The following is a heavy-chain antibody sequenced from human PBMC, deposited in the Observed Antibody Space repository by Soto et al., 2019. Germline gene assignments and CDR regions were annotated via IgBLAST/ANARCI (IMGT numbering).Heavy chain of an antibody. J-gene: IGHJ4*02. CDR3: AREPHEIGYYFDSRKLYGAWY. CDR1: GYTFTSYG. V-gene: IGHV1-18*01. D-gene: IGHD3-22*01. Sequence: ASVKVSCKASGYTFTSYGISWVRQAPGQGLEWMGWISAYNGNTKYAQKLQGRVTMTTDTSTSTAYMELRSLRSDDTAVYYCAREPHEIGYYFDSRKLYGAWYWGQGILVTVPQ. CDR2: ISAYNGNT.